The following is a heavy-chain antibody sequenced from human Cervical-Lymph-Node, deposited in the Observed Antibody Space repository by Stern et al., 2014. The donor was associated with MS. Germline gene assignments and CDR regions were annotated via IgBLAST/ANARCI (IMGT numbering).Heavy chain of an antibody. Sequence: QVQLQESGPGLVRPSQTLSLTCTVSGASLSSGLYSWRWIRQLPGQGLEWIGYISGSTYYNPSLKSRVTISVDTSENQVSLKVTSVTAADTAVYYCSRGGWLRSYFFDYWGQGARVTVSS. CDR1: GASLSSGLYS. J-gene: IGHJ4*02. D-gene: IGHD5-12*01. CDR3: SRGGWLRSYFFDY. CDR2: ISGST. V-gene: IGHV4-31*03.